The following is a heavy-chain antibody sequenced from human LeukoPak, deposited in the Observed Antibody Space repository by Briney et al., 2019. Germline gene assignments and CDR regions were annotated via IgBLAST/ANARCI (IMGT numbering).Heavy chain of an antibody. D-gene: IGHD2/OR15-2a*01. V-gene: IGHV4-4*07. J-gene: IGHJ5*02. Sequence: SSETLSLTCTVSGGYTGSHYWSWIRQPAGKGLEWIGRLSPSGTIHYNPSLGSRVTMSVDTSKNYFSLRLSSVIAADTAVYYCARDFYASGFYFWFDPWGQGILVTVSS. CDR2: LSPSGTI. CDR3: ARDFYASGFYFWFDP. CDR1: GGYTGSHY.